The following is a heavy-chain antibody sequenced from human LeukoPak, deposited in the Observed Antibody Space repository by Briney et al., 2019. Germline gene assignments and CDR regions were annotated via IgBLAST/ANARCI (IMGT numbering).Heavy chain of an antibody. CDR1: GFSFSNYA. Sequence: GGSLRLSFAASGFSFSNYAMSWVRQAPGKGLEWVSSVSTGSNYIYYADSVKGRFTISRDNAKNTLYLQMNSLTVEDTAVYYCARSLLAMAGTGSNWFDPWGQGTLVTVSS. J-gene: IGHJ5*02. V-gene: IGHV3-21*01. CDR3: ARSLLAMAGTGSNWFDP. D-gene: IGHD6-19*01. CDR2: VSTGSNYI.